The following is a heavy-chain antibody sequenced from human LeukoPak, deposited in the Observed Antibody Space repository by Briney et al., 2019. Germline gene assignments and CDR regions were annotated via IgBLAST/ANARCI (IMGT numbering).Heavy chain of an antibody. CDR2: IYYSGTT. CDR1: GVSLYSNS. J-gene: IGHJ5*02. CDR3: ARRSSSWKNWFDP. Sequence: SETLSLTCTVSGVSLYSNSWTWIRQPPRKGLEWIGYIYYSGTTNYNPSLKSRVTMSVDMSRNQFSLKLSSVTAADTAVYYCARRSSSWKNWFDPWGQGTLVTVSS. D-gene: IGHD6-13*01. V-gene: IGHV4-59*01.